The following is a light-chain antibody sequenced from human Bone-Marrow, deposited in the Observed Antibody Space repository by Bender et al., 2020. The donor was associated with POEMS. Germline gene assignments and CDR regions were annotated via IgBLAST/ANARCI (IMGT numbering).Light chain of an antibody. CDR1: SSNFGNNA. J-gene: IGLJ3*02. V-gene: IGLV1-44*01. CDR2: SNN. Sequence: QSVLTQPPSASGTPGQSVTISCSGNSSNFGNNAANWYQHVPGTAPKLLIYSNNQRPSGVPDRFSASTSGTSASLAISGLHSDDEADYYCSSWDDSLNGWVFGGGTKLTVL. CDR3: SSWDDSLNGWV.